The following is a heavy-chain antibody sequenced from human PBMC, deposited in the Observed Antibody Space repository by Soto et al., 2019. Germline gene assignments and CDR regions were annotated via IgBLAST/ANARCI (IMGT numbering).Heavy chain of an antibody. Sequence: GGSLRLSCAASGFTFSSYAMRWVRQAPGKGLEWVAAISCGGSNKYYADSVKGRFTISRDNSKNTLYLQMNSLRAEDTAVYYCGKAAYYNDSSGYTSFDYGAQGPRVPVSS. CDR2: ISCGGSNK. D-gene: IGHD3-22*01. V-gene: IGHV3-23*05. CDR1: GFTFSSYA. CDR3: GKAAYYNDSSGYTSFDY. J-gene: IGHJ4*02.